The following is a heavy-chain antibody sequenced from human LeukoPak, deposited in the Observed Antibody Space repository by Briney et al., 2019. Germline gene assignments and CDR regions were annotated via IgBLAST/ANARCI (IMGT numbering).Heavy chain of an antibody. J-gene: IGHJ3*01. CDR3: ARLHQQQLSV. CDR1: GDSISSSTYV. Sequence: SETLSLTCTVSGDSISSSTYVWGWIRQPPGKGLEWIGSIYYSGTTYYNSSLKGRVTISVDTSKNQFSLRLSSVTAADTAVYYCARLHQQQLSVWGQGTMVTVSS. V-gene: IGHV4-39*01. D-gene: IGHD6-13*01. CDR2: IYYSGTT.